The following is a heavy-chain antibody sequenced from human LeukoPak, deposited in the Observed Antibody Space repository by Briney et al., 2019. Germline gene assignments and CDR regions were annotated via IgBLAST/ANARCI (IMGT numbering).Heavy chain of an antibody. CDR1: GFTFSSYA. Sequence: PGGSLRLSCAASGFTFSSYAMSWVRQAPGKGLEWVSAISGSGGSTYYADSVKGRFTISRDNSKNTLYLQMNSLRAEDAAVYYCAKDGRDGYNYPSHYFDYWGQGTLVTVSS. D-gene: IGHD5-24*01. V-gene: IGHV3-23*01. J-gene: IGHJ4*02. CDR3: AKDGRDGYNYPSHYFDY. CDR2: ISGSGGST.